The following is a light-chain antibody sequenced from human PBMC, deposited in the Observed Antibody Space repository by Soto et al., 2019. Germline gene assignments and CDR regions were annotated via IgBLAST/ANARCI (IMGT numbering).Light chain of an antibody. Sequence: MTQSPSTLSASVGDRVTITCRASQSINSWLAWYQQKPGQAPRLILYGASTRATGFPARFSGSGSGTEFTLTISSLQSEDFAVYLCQQYHYWPITFGQGTRLEI. J-gene: IGKJ5*01. CDR1: QSINSW. CDR3: QQYHYWPIT. CDR2: GAS. V-gene: IGKV3-15*01.